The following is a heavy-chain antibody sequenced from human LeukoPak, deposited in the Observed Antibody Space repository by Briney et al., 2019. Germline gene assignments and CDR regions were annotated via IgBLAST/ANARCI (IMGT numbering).Heavy chain of an antibody. CDR3: AAGGRITAAVEY. Sequence: SETLSLTCAVYGGSFSGYYWSWIRQPPGKGLEWIGEINHSGSTNYNPSLKSRVTMSVETSRNQFSLKLSSVAAADTAVYYCAAGGRITAAVEYWGQGTLVTVSS. J-gene: IGHJ4*02. CDR1: GGSFSGYY. V-gene: IGHV4-34*01. D-gene: IGHD6-13*01. CDR2: INHSGST.